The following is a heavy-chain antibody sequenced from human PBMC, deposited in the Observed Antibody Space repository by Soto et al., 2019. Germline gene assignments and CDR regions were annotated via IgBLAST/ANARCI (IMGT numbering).Heavy chain of an antibody. V-gene: IGHV3-30*18. CDR1: GFTFSSYG. D-gene: IGHD3-3*01. CDR2: ISYDGSNK. CDR3: AKYQGGYDFWSGYWPRQSFDY. J-gene: IGHJ4*02. Sequence: GGSLRLSCAASGFTFSSYGMHWVRQAPCKGLEWVAVISYDGSNKYYADSVKGRFTISRDNSKNTLYLQMNSLRAEDTAVYYCAKYQGGYDFWSGYWPRQSFDYWGQGTLDTVSS.